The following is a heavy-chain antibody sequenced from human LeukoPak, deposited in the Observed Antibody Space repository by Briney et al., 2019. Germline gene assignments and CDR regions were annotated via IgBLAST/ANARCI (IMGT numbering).Heavy chain of an antibody. D-gene: IGHD2-2*02. Sequence: GGSLRLSCVVSGFTFSSYAMHWVRQPPGKGLEWVAVISYDGSNEYYADSVKGRFTISRDKSKNTLYLQMNSLRAEDTAVYYCARERYCSTTSCYTADYWGQGTLVTVSS. V-gene: IGHV3-30-3*01. CDR3: ARERYCSTTSCYTADY. CDR2: ISYDGSNE. J-gene: IGHJ4*02. CDR1: GFTFSSYA.